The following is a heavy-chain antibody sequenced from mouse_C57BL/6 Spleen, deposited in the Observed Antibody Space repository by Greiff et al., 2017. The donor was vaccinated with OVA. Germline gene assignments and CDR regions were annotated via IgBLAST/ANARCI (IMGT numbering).Heavy chain of an antibody. V-gene: IGHV1-55*01. D-gene: IGHD2-2*01. CDR2: IYPGSGST. J-gene: IGHJ1*03. CDR1: GYTFTSYW. CDR3: ARGLPRYWYFDV. Sequence: VQLQQSGAELVKPGASVKMSCKASGYTFTSYWITWVKQRPGQGLEWIGDIYPGSGSTNYNEKFKSKATLTVDTSSSTAYMQLSSLTSEDSAVYYCARGLPRYWYFDVWGTGTTVTVSS.